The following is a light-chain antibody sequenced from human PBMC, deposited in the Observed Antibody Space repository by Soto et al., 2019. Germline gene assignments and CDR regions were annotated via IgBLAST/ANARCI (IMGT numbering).Light chain of an antibody. Sequence: EIVLTQSPGTLSLSPGERATLSCRASQSVSSEYLAWYQQNPGQAPSLLIYSASTRATGTPDRFSGSGSGTDFTLTINTVEPEDFAVYYCQQFGSSPLTFGGGTKVEIK. CDR2: SAS. CDR3: QQFGSSPLT. J-gene: IGKJ4*01. CDR1: QSVSSEY. V-gene: IGKV3-20*01.